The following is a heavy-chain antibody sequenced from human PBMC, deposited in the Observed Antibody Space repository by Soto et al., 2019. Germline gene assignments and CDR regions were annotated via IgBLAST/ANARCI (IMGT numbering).Heavy chain of an antibody. CDR2: IIPILGIT. Sequence: SVKVSCKASGGTFSSYIISWVRQAPGQGLEWVGRIIPILGITKYAQKFQGRVTITADKSTSTAYMELSSLRSEDTAVYYCARGLHYDSISLDDYWGQGTLVTVSS. V-gene: IGHV1-69*02. CDR3: ARGLHYDSISLDDY. CDR1: GGTFSSYI. J-gene: IGHJ4*02. D-gene: IGHD3-22*01.